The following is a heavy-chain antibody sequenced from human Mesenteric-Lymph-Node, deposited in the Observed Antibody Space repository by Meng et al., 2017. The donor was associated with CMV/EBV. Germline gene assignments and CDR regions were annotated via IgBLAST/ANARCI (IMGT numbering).Heavy chain of an antibody. V-gene: IGHV4-39*01. CDR1: GGSISSSSYQ. CDR2: IYHSGST. J-gene: IGHJ4*02. D-gene: IGHD4-23*01. CDR3: ARLYGSSFDY. Sequence: LTCTVSGGSISSSSYQWDWIRQTPGKGLEWIGSIYHSGSTNYNPSLESRVTISVDTSKNEFSLKMSSVSAADTAVYYCARLYGSSFDYWGQGTLVTVSS.